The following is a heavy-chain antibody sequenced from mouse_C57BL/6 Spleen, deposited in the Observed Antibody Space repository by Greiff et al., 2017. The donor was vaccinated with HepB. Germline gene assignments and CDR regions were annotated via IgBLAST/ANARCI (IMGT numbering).Heavy chain of an antibody. D-gene: IGHD3-2*02. CDR3: ASWELRQKGFAY. Sequence: QVQLQQPGAELVKPGASVKMSCKASGYTFTSYWITWVKQRPGQGLEWIGDIYPGSGSTNYNEKFKSKATLTVDTSSSTAYMQLSSLTSEDSAVYYCASWELRQKGFAYWGQGTLVTVSA. CDR2: IYPGSGST. CDR1: GYTFTSYW. J-gene: IGHJ3*01. V-gene: IGHV1-55*01.